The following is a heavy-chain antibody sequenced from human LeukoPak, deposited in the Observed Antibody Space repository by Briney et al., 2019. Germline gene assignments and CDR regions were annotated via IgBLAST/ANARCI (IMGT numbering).Heavy chain of an antibody. V-gene: IGHV1-46*01. D-gene: IGHD5-18*01. CDR2: INPSGGST. CDR1: GYTFTSYY. Sequence: GAPVKVSCKASGYTFTSYYMHWVRQAPGRGLEWMGIINPSGGSTSYAQKFQGRVTMTRDTSTSTVYMELSSLRSEDTAVYYCARVSRYGFIFDYWGQGTLVTVSS. J-gene: IGHJ4*02. CDR3: ARVSRYGFIFDY.